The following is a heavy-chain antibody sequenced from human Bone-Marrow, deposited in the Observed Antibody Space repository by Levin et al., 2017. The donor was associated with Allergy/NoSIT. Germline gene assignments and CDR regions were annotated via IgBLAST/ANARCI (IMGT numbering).Heavy chain of an antibody. Sequence: MTSETLSLTCAVSGGYLTNGDYYWSWIRQSPGKGLEWIGYIYYSGSTYYNPSLKSRVLISIDTSENQFSLKLKSVTAADTAVYLCARAAYYEFVWGSFRFFDHWGQGSLVTVSS. CDR3: ARAAYYEFVWGSFRFFDH. CDR1: GGYLTNGDYY. D-gene: IGHD3-16*02. V-gene: IGHV4-30-4*01. CDR2: IYYSGST. J-gene: IGHJ4*02.